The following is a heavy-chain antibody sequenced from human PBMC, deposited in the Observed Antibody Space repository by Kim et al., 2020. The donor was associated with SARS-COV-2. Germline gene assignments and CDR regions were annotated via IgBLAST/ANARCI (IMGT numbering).Heavy chain of an antibody. CDR1: GGSINSANYY. V-gene: IGHV4-31*03. Sequence: SETLSLTCTVSGGSINSANYYWSWIRQHPGKGLEWIGHIYYSGSTYYNPSLQSRLSMSVDTSKNQFSLKVNSVTAADTAMYYCARGGDYFGSGSYHIEKWGQGTLVTVSS. CDR2: IYYSGST. CDR3: ARGGDYFGSGSYHIEK. J-gene: IGHJ4*02. D-gene: IGHD3-10*01.